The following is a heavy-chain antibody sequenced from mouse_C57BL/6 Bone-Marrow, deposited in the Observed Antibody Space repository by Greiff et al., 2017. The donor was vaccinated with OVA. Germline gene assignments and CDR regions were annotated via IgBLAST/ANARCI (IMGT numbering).Heavy chain of an antibody. D-gene: IGHD4-1*01. J-gene: IGHJ4*01. Sequence: EVKVVESGGGLVQPGGSMKLSCAASGFTFSDAWMDWVRQSPEKGLEWVAEIRNKANNHATYYAESVKGRFTISRDDSKSSVYLQMNSLRAEDTGIYYCTEGSGTYYYAMDYWGQGTSVTVSS. CDR2: IRNKANNHAT. V-gene: IGHV6-6*01. CDR1: GFTFSDAW. CDR3: TEGSGTYYYAMDY.